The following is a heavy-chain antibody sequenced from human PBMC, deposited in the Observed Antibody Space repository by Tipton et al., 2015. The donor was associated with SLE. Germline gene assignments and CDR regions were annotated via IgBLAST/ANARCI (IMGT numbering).Heavy chain of an antibody. D-gene: IGHD1-26*01. CDR3: ATANPYSGSYYALDY. Sequence: QSGPEVKKPGASVKVSCKVSGYTLSELSMHWVRQAPGKGLEWMGGFDPEDGETIYAQKFQGRVTMTEDTSTDTAYMELSSLRSEDTAVYYCATANPYSGSYYALDYWGQGTLVTVSS. J-gene: IGHJ4*02. CDR1: GYTLSELS. CDR2: FDPEDGET. V-gene: IGHV1-24*01.